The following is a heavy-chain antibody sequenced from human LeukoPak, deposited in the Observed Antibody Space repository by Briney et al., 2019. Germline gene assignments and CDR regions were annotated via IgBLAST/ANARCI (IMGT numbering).Heavy chain of an antibody. D-gene: IGHD3-10*01. V-gene: IGHV4-59*12. CDR1: GGSISSYY. CDR2: IYHSGST. J-gene: IGHJ4*02. Sequence: SETLSLTCTVSGGSISSYYWSWIRQPPGKGLEWIGYIYHSGSTNYNPSLKSRVTISVDTSKNQFSLKLSSVTAADTAVYYCARDLSDYGSGSYYNLGFGYWGQGTLVTVSS. CDR3: ARDLSDYGSGSYYNLGFGY.